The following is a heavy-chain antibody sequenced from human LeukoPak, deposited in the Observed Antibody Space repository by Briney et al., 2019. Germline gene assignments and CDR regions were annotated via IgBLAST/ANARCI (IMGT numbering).Heavy chain of an antibody. D-gene: IGHD5-24*01. CDR3: ARDRRWLQASFDI. CDR1: GYTFTSYA. CDR2: INAGNGNT. J-gene: IGHJ3*02. V-gene: IGHV1-3*01. Sequence: ASVTVSCKASGYTFTSYAMHWVRQAPGQRLEWMGWINAGNGNTKYSQKFQGRVTITRDTSASTAYMELSSLRSEDTAVYYCARDRRWLQASFDIWGQGTMVTVSS.